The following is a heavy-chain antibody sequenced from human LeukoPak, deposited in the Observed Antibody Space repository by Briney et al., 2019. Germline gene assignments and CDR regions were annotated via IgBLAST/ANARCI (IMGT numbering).Heavy chain of an antibody. CDR1: GFTLSNHW. CDR2: VNRDGSET. V-gene: IGHV3-7*03. Sequence: GGSLRLSCAASGFTLSNHWMTWVRQVPGRGPEWAANVNRDGSETYYLDSVKGRFTISKDNAKNSLYLQMNSLRAEDTALYHCARNNGMDVWGQGTTVTVSS. J-gene: IGHJ6*02. CDR3: ARNNGMDV.